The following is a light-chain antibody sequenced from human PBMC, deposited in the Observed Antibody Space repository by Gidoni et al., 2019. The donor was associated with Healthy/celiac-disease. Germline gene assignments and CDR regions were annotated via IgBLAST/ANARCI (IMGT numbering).Light chain of an antibody. J-gene: IGKJ1*01. Sequence: DIQMTKAPSTLSASVGDRVTITCRASPSISSWLAWYQQKPGTAPKLLLYKASSLESGVPSRFSGSGSGTEFPLTSSRLHPDYFAYYCCQQYNSYSGTFGQGTKVEIK. CDR2: KAS. CDR1: PSISSW. V-gene: IGKV1-5*03. CDR3: QQYNSYSGT.